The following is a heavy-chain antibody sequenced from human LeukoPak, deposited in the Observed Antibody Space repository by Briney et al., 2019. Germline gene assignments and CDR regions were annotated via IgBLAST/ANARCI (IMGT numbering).Heavy chain of an antibody. CDR1: GYTFPSYY. Sequence: GASVKVSCKASGYTFPSYYMHWVRQAPGQGLEWMGIINPSGGSTSYAQKFQGRVTMTRDTSTSTIYMELSSLRSEDTAVYYCVRDKTDSSTYSWFDPWGQGTLVTVSS. V-gene: IGHV1-46*01. CDR3: VRDKTDSSTYSWFDP. J-gene: IGHJ5*02. CDR2: INPSGGST. D-gene: IGHD6-13*01.